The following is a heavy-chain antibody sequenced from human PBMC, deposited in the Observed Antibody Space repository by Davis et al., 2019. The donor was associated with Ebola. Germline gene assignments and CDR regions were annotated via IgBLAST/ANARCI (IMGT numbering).Heavy chain of an antibody. CDR1: GFTFSSYG. D-gene: IGHD2-2*01. V-gene: IGHV3-21*05. CDR3: ARAGVVVPAATYFDY. Sequence: PGGSLRLSCAASGFTFSSYGMHWVRQAPGKGLEWVSYISSSSSYTNYADSVKGRFTISRDNAKNSLYLQMNSLRAEDTAVYYCARAGVVVPAATYFDYWGQGTLVTVSS. CDR2: ISSSSSYT. J-gene: IGHJ4*02.